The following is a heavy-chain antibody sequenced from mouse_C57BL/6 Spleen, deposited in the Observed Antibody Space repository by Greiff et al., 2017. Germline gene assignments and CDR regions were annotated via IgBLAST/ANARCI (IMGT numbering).Heavy chain of an antibody. CDR2: ILPGSGST. CDR3: ARHPGYFGY. Sequence: VMLVESGAELMKPGASVKLSCKATGYTFTGYWIEWVKQRPGHGLEWIGEILPGSGSTNYNAKFKGKATFTADTASNTAYMQLSSLTTEDSAIYYCARHPGYFGYWGQGATLTVSS. V-gene: IGHV1-9*01. J-gene: IGHJ2*01. CDR1: GYTFTGYW.